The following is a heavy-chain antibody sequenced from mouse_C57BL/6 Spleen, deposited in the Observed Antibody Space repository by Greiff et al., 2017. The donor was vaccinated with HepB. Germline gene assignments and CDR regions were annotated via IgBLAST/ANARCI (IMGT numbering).Heavy chain of an antibody. CDR2: IDPENGDT. J-gene: IGHJ2*01. V-gene: IGHV14-4*01. CDR1: GFNIKDDY. CDR3: TRGTGIYFDY. Sequence: VQLKESGAELVRPGASVKLSCTASGFNIKDDYMHWVKQRPEQGLEWIGWIDPENGDTEYASKFQGKATITADTSSNTAYLQLSSLTSEDTAVYYCTRGTGIYFDYWGQGTTLTVSS. D-gene: IGHD3-3*01.